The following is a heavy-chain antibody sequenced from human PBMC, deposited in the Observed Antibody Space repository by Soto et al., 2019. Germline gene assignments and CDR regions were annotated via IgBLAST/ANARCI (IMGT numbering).Heavy chain of an antibody. CDR2: ISYDGSNK. Sequence: GSLRLSCAASGFTFSSYGMHWVRQAPGKGLEWVAVISYDGSNKYYADSVKGRFTISRDNSKNTLYLQMNSLRAEDTAVYYCAKAFQRGDAGYYYGMDVWGQGTTVTVSS. V-gene: IGHV3-30*18. D-gene: IGHD4-17*01. J-gene: IGHJ6*02. CDR1: GFTFSSYG. CDR3: AKAFQRGDAGYYYGMDV.